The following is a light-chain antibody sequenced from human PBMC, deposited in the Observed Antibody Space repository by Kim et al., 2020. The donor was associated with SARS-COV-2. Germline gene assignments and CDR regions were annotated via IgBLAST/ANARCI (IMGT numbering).Light chain of an antibody. Sequence: QYVLTQPPSASATPGQGVTISCSGSMSNIGNNYGYWYQQVAGTAPKLLIYRNNQRPSGVPDRLSGSKSDTSASLAISGLRSEDEADYYCATWDDSLSAWIFGGGTQLTVL. CDR1: MSNIGNNY. CDR3: ATWDDSLSAWI. V-gene: IGLV1-47*01. CDR2: RNN. J-gene: IGLJ2*01.